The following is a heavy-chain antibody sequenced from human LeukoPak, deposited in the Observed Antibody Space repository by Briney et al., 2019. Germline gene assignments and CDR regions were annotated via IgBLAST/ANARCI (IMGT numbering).Heavy chain of an antibody. CDR3: AKDQRILGEDYSKSADY. Sequence: PGGSLRLSCAASGFTFSSYWMSWVRQAPGKGLEWVANIKQDGSEKYYVDSVKGRFTISRDNAKNSLYLQMNSLRAEDTAVYYCAKDQRILGEDYSKSADYWGQGTLVTVSS. V-gene: IGHV3-7*03. CDR2: IKQDGSEK. CDR1: GFTFSSYW. J-gene: IGHJ4*02. D-gene: IGHD4-11*01.